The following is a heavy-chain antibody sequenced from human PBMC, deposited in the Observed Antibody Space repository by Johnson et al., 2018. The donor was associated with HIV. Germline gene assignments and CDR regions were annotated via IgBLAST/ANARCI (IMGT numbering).Heavy chain of an antibody. Sequence: QVQLVESGGDVVQPGGSLRLSCAASGFSFSSYGIHWVRQAPGKGLEWVAFTQYDGSNKYYADSVKGRFTISRDNRKNTLYLQMNSLRAEDTAVYYCVRDGNYYDRSGYRVDAFDVWGQGTMVTVSS. J-gene: IGHJ3*01. D-gene: IGHD3-22*01. CDR2: TQYDGSNK. V-gene: IGHV3-30*02. CDR1: GFSFSSYG. CDR3: VRDGNYYDRSGYRVDAFDV.